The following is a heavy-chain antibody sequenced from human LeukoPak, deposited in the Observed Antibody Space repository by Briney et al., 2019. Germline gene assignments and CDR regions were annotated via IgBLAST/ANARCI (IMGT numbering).Heavy chain of an antibody. CDR1: GYSISSGYY. CDR2: IYHSGST. J-gene: IGHJ4*02. Sequence: PSETLSLTCAVSGYSISSGYYWGWIRQPPGKGLGWIGSIYHSGSTYYNPSLKSRVTISVDTSKNQFSLKLSSVTAADTAVYYCARHVRDSSGYYLYYFDYWGQGTLVTVSS. D-gene: IGHD3-22*01. CDR3: ARHVRDSSGYYLYYFDY. V-gene: IGHV4-38-2*01.